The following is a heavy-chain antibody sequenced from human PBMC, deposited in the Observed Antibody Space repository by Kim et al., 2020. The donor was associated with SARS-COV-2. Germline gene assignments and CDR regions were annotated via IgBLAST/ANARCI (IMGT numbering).Heavy chain of an antibody. CDR2: INAGNGNT. D-gene: IGHD3-3*01. Sequence: ASVKVSCKASGYTFTSYAMHWVRQAPGQRLEWMGWINAGNGNTKYSQKFQGRVTITRDTSASTAYMELSSLRSEDTAVYYCARGSITIFGVVIGTDAFDIWGQWRMVTVSS. V-gene: IGHV1-3*01. CDR1: GYTFTSYA. J-gene: IGHJ3*02. CDR3: ARGSITIFGVVIGTDAFDI.